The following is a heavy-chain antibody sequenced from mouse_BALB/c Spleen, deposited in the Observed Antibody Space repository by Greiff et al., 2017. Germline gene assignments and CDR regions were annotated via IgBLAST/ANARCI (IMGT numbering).Heavy chain of an antibody. Sequence: QVQLQQSGPELVKPGASVRISCKASGYTFTSYYIHWVKQRPGQGLEWIGWIYPGNVNTKYNEKFKGKATLTADKSSSTAYMQLSSLTSEDSAVYFCARWTTDYAMDYWGQGTSVTVSS. D-gene: IGHD1-1*01. CDR1: GYTFTSYY. CDR2: IYPGNVNT. V-gene: IGHV1S56*01. CDR3: ARWTTDYAMDY. J-gene: IGHJ4*01.